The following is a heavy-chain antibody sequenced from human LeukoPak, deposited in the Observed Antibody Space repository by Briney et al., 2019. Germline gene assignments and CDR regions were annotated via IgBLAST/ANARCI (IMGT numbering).Heavy chain of an antibody. V-gene: IGHV4-4*02. CDR2: IYHSGST. D-gene: IGHD6-13*01. CDR3: ARHYIAAAGTDN. Sequence: SGTLSLTCAVSGGSISSSNWWSWVRQPPGKGLEWIGEIYHSGSTNYNPSLKSRVTISVDTSKNQFSLKLSSVTAADTAVYYCARHYIAAAGTDNWGQGTLVTVSS. CDR1: GGSISSSNW. J-gene: IGHJ4*02.